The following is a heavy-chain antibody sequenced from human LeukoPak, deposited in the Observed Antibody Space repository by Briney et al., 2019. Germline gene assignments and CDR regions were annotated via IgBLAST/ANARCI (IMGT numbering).Heavy chain of an antibody. CDR1: GGSISSGGYY. CDR2: IYYSGST. Sequence: SRTLSLTCTVSGGSISSGGYYWSWIRQHPGKGLEWIGYIYYSGSTYYNPSLKSRVTISVDTSKNQFSLKLSSVTAADTAVYYCARGKTGTIDYWGQGTLVTVSS. CDR3: ARGKTGTIDY. V-gene: IGHV4-31*03. D-gene: IGHD1-1*01. J-gene: IGHJ4*02.